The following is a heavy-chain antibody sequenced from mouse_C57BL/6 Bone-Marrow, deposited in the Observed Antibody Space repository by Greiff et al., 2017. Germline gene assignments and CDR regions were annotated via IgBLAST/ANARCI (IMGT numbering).Heavy chain of an antibody. D-gene: IGHD1-1*01. V-gene: IGHV1-69*01. CDR3: ERDYYGSSSTWYFDV. CDR1: GYTFTSYW. J-gene: IGHJ1*03. CDR2: IDPSDSYT. Sequence: QVQLQQPGAELVMPGASVKLSCKASGYTFTSYWMHWVKQRPGQGLEWIGEIDPSDSYTNYNQKCKGKSTLTVDKSSSTAYMQLSSLTSEDSAVYYCERDYYGSSSTWYFDVWGTGTTVTVTS.